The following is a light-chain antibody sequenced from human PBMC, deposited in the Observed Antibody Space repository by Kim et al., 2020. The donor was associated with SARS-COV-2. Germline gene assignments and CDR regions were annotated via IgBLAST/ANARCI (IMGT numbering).Light chain of an antibody. J-gene: IGLJ3*02. CDR3: SAWDDALNGDWV. V-gene: IGLV1-44*01. Sequence: QSVLTQPPSASGTPGQRVTISCSGSSSNIGSNTVTWYKQLPGTAPKLLIYNDNQRPSGVPDRFSGSESGTSASLAISGLQSDDEADYYCSAWDDALNGDWVFGGGTQLTVL. CDR2: NDN. CDR1: SSNIGSNT.